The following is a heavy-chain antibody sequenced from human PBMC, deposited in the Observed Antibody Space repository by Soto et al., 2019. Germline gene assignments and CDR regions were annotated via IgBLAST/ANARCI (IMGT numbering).Heavy chain of an antibody. CDR1: GGSISSGDYY. CDR3: ARGAGAAAVDNWFDP. Sequence: QVQLQESGPGLVKPSQTLSLTCTVSGGSISSGDYYWSWIRQPPGKGLEWIGYIYYSGSTYYNPSLTSRVTISVDTSKNQFSLKLSSVTAADTAVYYCARGAGAAAVDNWFDPWGQGTLVTVSS. D-gene: IGHD6-13*01. V-gene: IGHV4-30-4*01. CDR2: IYYSGST. J-gene: IGHJ5*02.